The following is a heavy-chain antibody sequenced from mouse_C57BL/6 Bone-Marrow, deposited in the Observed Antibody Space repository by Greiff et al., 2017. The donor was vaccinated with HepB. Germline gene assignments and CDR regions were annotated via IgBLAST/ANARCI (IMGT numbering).Heavy chain of an antibody. CDR2: ISSGGSYT. V-gene: IGHV5-6*01. D-gene: IGHD2-1*01. CDR1: GFTFSSYG. CDR3: ARQGLLSRFAY. Sequence: EVQVVESGGDLVKPGGSLKLSCAASGFTFSSYGMSWVRQTPDKRLEWVATISSGGSYTYYPDSVKGRFTISRDNAKNTLYLQMSSLKSEDTAMYYCARQGLLSRFAYWGQGTLVTVSA. J-gene: IGHJ3*01.